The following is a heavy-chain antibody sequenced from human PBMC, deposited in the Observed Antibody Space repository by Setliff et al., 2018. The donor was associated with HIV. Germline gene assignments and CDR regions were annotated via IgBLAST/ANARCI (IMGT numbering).Heavy chain of an antibody. J-gene: IGHJ6*03. V-gene: IGHV4-4*08. CDR2: IYTSGST. Sequence: SETLSLTCTVSGGSISGYYWNWIRLPPGKGLEWLAYIYTSGSTNYNPSLKSRVTISVDTSKNQFSLKLSSVTAADTAVYYCARREYSVEGWFDPWGHFYYMDVWGKGTTVTVSS. CDR3: ARREYSVEGWFDPWGHFYYMDV. CDR1: GGSISGYY. D-gene: IGHD6-6*01.